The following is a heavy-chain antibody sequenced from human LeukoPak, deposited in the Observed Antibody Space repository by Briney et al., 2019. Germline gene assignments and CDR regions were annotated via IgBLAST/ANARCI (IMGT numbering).Heavy chain of an antibody. J-gene: IGHJ4*02. CDR1: GGSFSGYY. CDR3: ARVYSSPFDY. CDR2: IYYSGYT. Sequence: SETLSLTCAVYGGSFSGYYWSWIRQPPGKGLKWIGNIYYSGYTTYSPSLRSRVTISVDTSKNQFSLKLSSVTAADTAVYYCARVYSSPFDYWGQGTLVTVSS. V-gene: IGHV4-59*01. D-gene: IGHD6-6*01.